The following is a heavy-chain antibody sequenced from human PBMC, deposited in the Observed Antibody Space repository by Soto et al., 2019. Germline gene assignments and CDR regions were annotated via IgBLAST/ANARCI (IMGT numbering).Heavy chain of an antibody. CDR1: GFTFSSYG. CDR3: ARDRLGSSSRVFDY. Sequence: QVQLVESGGGVVQPGRSLRLCCAASGFTFSSYGMHWVRQAPGKGLEWVAVIWYDGSNKYYADSVKGRFTISRDNSKNTLYLQMNSLRAEDTAVYYCARDRLGSSSRVFDYWGQGTLVTVSS. J-gene: IGHJ4*02. V-gene: IGHV3-33*01. CDR2: IWYDGSNK. D-gene: IGHD6-6*01.